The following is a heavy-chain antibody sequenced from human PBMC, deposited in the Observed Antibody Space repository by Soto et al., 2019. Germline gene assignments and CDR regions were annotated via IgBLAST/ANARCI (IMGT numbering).Heavy chain of an antibody. D-gene: IGHD3-10*01. CDR2: LTDSGGST. Sequence: GGSLRLSCAALGFTFRSYAMSWVRQAPGKGLEWVSALTDSGGSTYYADSVQGRFTISRDNSKNTLYLQMKILTAADTALYFCAKNYYESGSYYLFDAWGQGTQVTVSS. J-gene: IGHJ5*02. CDR1: GFTFRSYA. CDR3: AKNYYESGSYYLFDA. V-gene: IGHV3-23*01.